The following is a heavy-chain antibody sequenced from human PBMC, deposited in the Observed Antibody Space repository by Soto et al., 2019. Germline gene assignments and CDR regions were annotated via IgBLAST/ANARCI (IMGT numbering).Heavy chain of an antibody. V-gene: IGHV4-61*01. J-gene: IGHJ4*02. CDR2: ISYSGST. D-gene: IGHD1-26*01. CDR1: GGSVSSGSYY. CDR3: ARVPRSEWELLWFDY. Sequence: PSETLSLTCTVSGGSVSSGSYYWSWIRQPPGKGLEWIGYISYSGSTNYNPSLKSRVTISVDTSKNQFSLKLSSVTAADTAVYFCARVPRSEWELLWFDYWGQGTLVTVSS.